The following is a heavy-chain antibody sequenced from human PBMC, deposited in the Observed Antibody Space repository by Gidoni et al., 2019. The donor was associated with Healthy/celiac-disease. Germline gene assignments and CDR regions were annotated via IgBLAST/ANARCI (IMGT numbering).Heavy chain of an antibody. CDR2: LNPNSGGT. V-gene: IGHV1-2*04. D-gene: IGHD5-12*01. Sequence: QVQLVQSGAEVHKPGASVKVSCKASGYPFPCYPIPWVRRAPGQGLEWMGWLNPNSGGTNYAQKFQGWVTMTRDTSISTAYMELSRLRSDDTAVYYCARDRGYSGYDPACEGWCLDVWGQGTTVTVSS. CDR3: ARDRGYSGYDPACEGWCLDV. J-gene: IGHJ6*02. CDR1: GYPFPCYP.